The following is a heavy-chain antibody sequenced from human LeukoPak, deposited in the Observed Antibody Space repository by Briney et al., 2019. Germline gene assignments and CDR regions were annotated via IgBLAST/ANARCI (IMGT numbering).Heavy chain of an antibody. CDR2: IYSGGST. D-gene: IGHD3-10*01. Sequence: GGSLRLSCAASGFTVSSNYMSWVRQAPGKGLEWVSVIYSGGSTYYADPVKGRFTISRDNPKNTLYLQMNSLRAEDTAVYYCARDPGMVVFYYGMDVWGQGTTVTVSS. CDR3: ARDPGMVVFYYGMDV. J-gene: IGHJ6*02. CDR1: GFTVSSNY. V-gene: IGHV3-66*01.